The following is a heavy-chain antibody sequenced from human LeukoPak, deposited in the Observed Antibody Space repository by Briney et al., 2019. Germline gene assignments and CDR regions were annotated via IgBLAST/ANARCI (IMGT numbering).Heavy chain of an antibody. CDR1: GYTFTSYW. J-gene: IGHJ4*02. Sequence: GESLKISCKGSGYTFTSYWIGWVRQMPGKGLERMGVIFPGDSDTRYSPSFQGQVTISADKSASTAYLQWSSLKASDTAVYYCATRHGSTGMTYVDWGQGTLVTVSS. V-gene: IGHV5-51*01. CDR2: IFPGDSDT. D-gene: IGHD1-1*01. CDR3: ATRHGSTGMTYVD.